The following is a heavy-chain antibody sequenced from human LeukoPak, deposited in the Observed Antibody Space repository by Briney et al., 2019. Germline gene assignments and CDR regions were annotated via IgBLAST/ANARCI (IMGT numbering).Heavy chain of an antibody. J-gene: IGHJ4*02. CDR2: IVVGSGNT. V-gene: IGHV1-58*01. D-gene: IGHD4-17*01. Sequence: SVKVSCKASGFTFTSSAVQWVRQARGQRLEWIGWIVVGSGNTNYAQKFQERVTITRDMSTSTAYMELSSLRSEDTAVYYCAADYKGTVTTLDYWGQGTLVTVSS. CDR3: AADYKGTVTTLDY. CDR1: GFTFTSSA.